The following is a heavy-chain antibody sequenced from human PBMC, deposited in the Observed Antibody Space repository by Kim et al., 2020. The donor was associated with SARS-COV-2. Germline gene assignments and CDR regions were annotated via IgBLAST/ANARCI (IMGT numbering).Heavy chain of an antibody. V-gene: IGHV3-73*01. Sequence: GGSLRLSCAASGFTFSGSAMHWVRQASGKGLEWVGHIRSKANSYATAYAASVKGRFTISRDDSKNMAYLQMNGLKTEDTAVYCCTGVWDSSGWYQAFDIWGQGRMVTVSS. D-gene: IGHD6-19*01. J-gene: IGHJ3*02. CDR1: GFTFSGSA. CDR2: IRSKANSYAT. CDR3: TGVWDSSGWYQAFDI.